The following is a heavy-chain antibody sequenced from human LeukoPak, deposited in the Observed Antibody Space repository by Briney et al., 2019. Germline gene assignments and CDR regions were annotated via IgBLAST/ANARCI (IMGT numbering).Heavy chain of an antibody. V-gene: IGHV1-2*02. CDR1: GYTFIGYY. D-gene: IGHD1-20*01. Sequence: GASVKVSCKASGYTFIGYYMHWVRQAPGQGLEWMGWINPNSGGTNYAQKFQGRVTMTRDTSISTAYMELSRLRSDDTAVYYCARAKYNWNDVGYFDYWGQGTLVTVSS. J-gene: IGHJ4*02. CDR3: ARAKYNWNDVGYFDY. CDR2: INPNSGGT.